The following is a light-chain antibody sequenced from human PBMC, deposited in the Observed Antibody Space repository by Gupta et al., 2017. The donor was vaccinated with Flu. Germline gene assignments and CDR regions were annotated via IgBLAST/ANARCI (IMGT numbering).Light chain of an antibody. CDR3: QVWDSSSDHPGV. CDR1: NIGSKR. J-gene: IGLJ2*01. V-gene: IGLV3-21*03. Sequence: KTARITCGGNNIGSKRVHWYQQKPGQAPVLVVQDDFDRPSGIPERFSGSNAGNTATLTISKVEAGDEADYYCQVWDSSSDHPGVFGGGTKLTVL. CDR2: DDF.